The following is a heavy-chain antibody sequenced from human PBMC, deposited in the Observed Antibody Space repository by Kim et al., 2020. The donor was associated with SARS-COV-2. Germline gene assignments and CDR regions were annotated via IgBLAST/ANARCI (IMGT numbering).Heavy chain of an antibody. Sequence: SSNTGYAQGFQGRVTMTRDTSMSTAYMELSSLRSEDTAVYYCARGKYFDYWGQGTLVTVSS. CDR3: ARGKYFDY. J-gene: IGHJ4*02. V-gene: IGHV1-8*01. CDR2: SSNT.